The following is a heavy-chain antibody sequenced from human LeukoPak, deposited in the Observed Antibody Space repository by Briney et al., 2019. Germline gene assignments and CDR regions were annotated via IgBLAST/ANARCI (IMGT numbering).Heavy chain of an antibody. CDR2: INPNSGGA. CDR3: ARDGGGNWNDESEWFDP. CDR1: GYTFTNYY. Sequence: ASVKVSCKASGYTFTNYYIHWVRQAPGQGLEWMGRINPNSGGANYAQKVQGRVTMTRDTSITTAYMELTSLRADDTAVYYCARDGGGNWNDESEWFDPWGQGTLVTSPQ. V-gene: IGHV1-2*06. J-gene: IGHJ5*02. D-gene: IGHD1-20*01.